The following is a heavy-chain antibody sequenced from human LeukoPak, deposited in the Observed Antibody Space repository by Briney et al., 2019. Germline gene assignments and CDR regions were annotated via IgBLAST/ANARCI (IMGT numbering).Heavy chain of an antibody. CDR3: ARRAGSYSHSYDY. CDR1: GYSISSGYY. Sequence: ETLSLTCTVSGYSISSGYYWGWIRQAPGRGLEWVSFIYSGGSAYYADSVRGRFIISKDNSKNTLYLQMNSLRAEDTAVYYCARRAGSYSHSYDYWGQGTLVPVSS. V-gene: IGHV3-53*01. D-gene: IGHD2-15*01. CDR2: IYSGGSA. J-gene: IGHJ4*02.